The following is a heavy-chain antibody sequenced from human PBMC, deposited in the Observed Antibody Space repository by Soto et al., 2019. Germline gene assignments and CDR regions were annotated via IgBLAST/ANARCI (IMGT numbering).Heavy chain of an antibody. V-gene: IGHV4-31*03. J-gene: IGHJ4*02. CDR1: GGSISSGGYY. CDR3: ARDGYCSGGSCYGGYFDY. D-gene: IGHD2-15*01. Sequence: PSETLSLTCTVSGGSISSGGYYWSWIRQHPGKGLEWIGYIYYSGSTYYNPSLKSRVTISVDTSKNQFSLKLSSVTAADTAVYYCARDGYCSGGSCYGGYFDYWGQGTLVTVSS. CDR2: IYYSGST.